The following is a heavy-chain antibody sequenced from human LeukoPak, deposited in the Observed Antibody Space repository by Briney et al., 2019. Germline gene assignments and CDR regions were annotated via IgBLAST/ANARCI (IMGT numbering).Heavy chain of an antibody. CDR3: ASDRGYYYDSSGYYDFDY. J-gene: IGHJ4*02. CDR1: GFTFSSYW. V-gene: IGHV3-7*01. CDR2: IKQDGSEK. Sequence: GGSLRLSCAASGFTFSSYWMSWVRQAPGKGLEWVANIKQDGSEKYYVDSVKGRFTISRDNAKNSLYLQMDSLRAEDTAVYYCASDRGYYYDSSGYYDFDYWGQGTLVTVPS. D-gene: IGHD3-22*01.